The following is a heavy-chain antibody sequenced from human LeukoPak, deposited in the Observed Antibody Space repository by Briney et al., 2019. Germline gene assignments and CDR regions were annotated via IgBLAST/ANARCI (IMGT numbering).Heavy chain of an antibody. CDR2: VNPYNGNT. D-gene: IGHD6-19*01. J-gene: IGHJ4*02. CDR3: ARERSGWFFSN. Sequence: ASVKVSCKASGYSFTSYVITWVRQAPGQGLEWMGWVNPYNGNTNYAQKLQGRVTVTTDTSTSTAYMDLRSLRSDDTAVYYCARERSGWFFSNWGQGTLVTVSS. V-gene: IGHV1-18*01. CDR1: GYSFTSYV.